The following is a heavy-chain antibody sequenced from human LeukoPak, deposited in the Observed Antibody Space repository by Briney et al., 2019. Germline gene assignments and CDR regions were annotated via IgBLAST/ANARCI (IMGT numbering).Heavy chain of an antibody. J-gene: IGHJ4*02. V-gene: IGHV3-23*01. CDR2: ITGSGAST. D-gene: IGHD3-22*01. Sequence: GGSLRLSCAASGFTFNNYAMTWVRQAPGKGLEWVSAITGSGASTNHADSVKGRFIISRDNSKNTMYLQMNSLRAEDTAIYYCAKRSSISSGYFDLWGWGTLVTVSS. CDR1: GFTFNNYA. CDR3: AKRSSISSGYFDL.